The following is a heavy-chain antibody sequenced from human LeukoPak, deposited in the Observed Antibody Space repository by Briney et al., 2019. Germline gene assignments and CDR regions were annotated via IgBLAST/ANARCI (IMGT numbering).Heavy chain of an antibody. CDR2: IWYDGSNK. CDR1: GLTFSSYG. CDR3: ARAAYYDFWSGYPQDYYGMDV. D-gene: IGHD3-3*01. Sequence: PGRSLRLSCAASGLTFSSYGMHWVRQAPGKGLEWVAVIWYDGSNKYYADSVKGRFTISRDNSKNTLYLQMNSLRAEDTAVYYCARAAYYDFWSGYPQDYYGMDVWGQGTTVTVSS. J-gene: IGHJ6*02. V-gene: IGHV3-33*01.